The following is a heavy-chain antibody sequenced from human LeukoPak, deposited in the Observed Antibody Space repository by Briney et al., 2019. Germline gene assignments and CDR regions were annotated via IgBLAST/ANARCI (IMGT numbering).Heavy chain of an antibody. CDR2: MSHDGTNK. D-gene: IGHD3-22*01. J-gene: IGHJ4*02. CDR1: GFPFSGYA. CDR3: ARHRGPSLHSSAYFDY. Sequence: GRSLRLSCAASGFPFSGYAMHWVRQAPGKGLEWVAVMSHDGTNKYYADSVKGRFTISRDNSKNTLYLQMDSLRTEDTAVYYCARHRGPSLHSSAYFDYWSQGTLVTVSS. V-gene: IGHV3-30-3*01.